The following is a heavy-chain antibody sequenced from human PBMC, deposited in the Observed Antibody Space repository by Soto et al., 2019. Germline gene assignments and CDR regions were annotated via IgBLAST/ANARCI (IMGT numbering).Heavy chain of an antibody. Sequence: PGGSLRLSCAASAFTFSSYAMSWVRQAPGKGLEWVSVLSGSGGNTYYADSVKGRFTISRDNSKNTLYPQVNSLRDEDTAVYYCARPRFRGMDVWGQGTTVTVSS. CDR2: LSGSGGNT. D-gene: IGHD3-10*01. CDR1: AFTFSSYA. V-gene: IGHV3-23*01. J-gene: IGHJ6*02. CDR3: ARPRFRGMDV.